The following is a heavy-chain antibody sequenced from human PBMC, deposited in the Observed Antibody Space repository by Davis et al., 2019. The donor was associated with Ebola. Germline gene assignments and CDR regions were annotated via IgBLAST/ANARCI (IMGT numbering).Heavy chain of an antibody. J-gene: IGHJ4*02. V-gene: IGHV1-2*04. Sequence: ASVKVSCKTSGYTFTAYYIHWVRQAPGQGLEWMGWIDPQSGGTNYAQRFQEWVTMTRDASIDTAYIELSSPRSDATAVYYCAKDLEDQFVSYALDVWGQGTLVTVSS. D-gene: IGHD3/OR15-3a*01. CDR1: GYTFTAYY. CDR3: AKDLEDQFVSYALDV. CDR2: IDPQSGGT.